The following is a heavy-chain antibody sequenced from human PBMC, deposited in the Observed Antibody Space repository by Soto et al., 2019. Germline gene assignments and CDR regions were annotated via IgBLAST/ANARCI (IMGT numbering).Heavy chain of an antibody. CDR3: ARQSYDSSDYFDY. V-gene: IGHV4-39*01. CDR1: GDTIRSSSYC. Sequence: SETLSHTSPVSGDTIRSSSYCWGWIRQPPGKGLEWIGSIYYSGSTYYNPSLKSRVTISVDTSRIHFSLKLISVTAADTAVYYCARQSYDSSDYFDYWGQGTLVTVSS. J-gene: IGHJ4*02. CDR2: IYYSGST. D-gene: IGHD3-22*01.